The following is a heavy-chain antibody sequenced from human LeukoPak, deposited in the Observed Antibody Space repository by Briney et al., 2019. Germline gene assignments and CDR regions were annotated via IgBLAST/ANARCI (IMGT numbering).Heavy chain of an antibody. V-gene: IGHV1-18*01. CDR3: ARDQHRRIVVVSMLTA. CDR1: GYTFNNYG. CDR2: ISTYNGHT. Sequence: GASVKVSCKTSGYTFNNYGISWVRQAPGQGLEWMGWISTYNGHTIYTQKFQGRVTMTTDTFTSTAYMELRSLRSDDTAVYYCARDQHRRIVVVSMLTAWGQGTLVTVSS. J-gene: IGHJ5*02. D-gene: IGHD3-22*01.